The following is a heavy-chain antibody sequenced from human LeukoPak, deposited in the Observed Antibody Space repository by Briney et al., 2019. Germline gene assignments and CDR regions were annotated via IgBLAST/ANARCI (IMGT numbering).Heavy chain of an antibody. CDR2: IYYSGST. D-gene: IGHD5-24*01. CDR3: ARGRDGYNHDYYYYYMDV. V-gene: IGHV4-59*11. CDR1: GGSISSHY. Sequence: SETLSLTCTVSGGSISSHYWSWIRQPPGKGLEWLGYIYYSGSTNYNPSLKSRVTISVDTSKNQFSLKLSSVTAADTAVYYCARGRDGYNHDYYYYYMDVWGKGATVTVSS. J-gene: IGHJ6*03.